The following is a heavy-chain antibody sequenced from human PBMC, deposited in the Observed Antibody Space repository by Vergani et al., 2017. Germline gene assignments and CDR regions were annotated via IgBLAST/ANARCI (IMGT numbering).Heavy chain of an antibody. D-gene: IGHD6-19*01. Sequence: QVQLVQSGADVKTPGASVTVSCKASGYTFTSYGISWVRQAPGQGLEWMGWISAYNGNTNYAQKHQGRVNMTTDTSTSTAYMELRSLRSDDTAVYYCAREGSGWYYFDYWGQGTLVTVSS. J-gene: IGHJ4*02. CDR2: ISAYNGNT. CDR3: AREGSGWYYFDY. V-gene: IGHV1-18*01. CDR1: GYTFTSYG.